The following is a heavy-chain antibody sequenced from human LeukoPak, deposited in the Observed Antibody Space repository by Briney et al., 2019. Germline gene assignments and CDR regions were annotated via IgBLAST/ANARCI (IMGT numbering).Heavy chain of an antibody. CDR1: GYTFTSYD. V-gene: IGHV1-8*01. Sequence: ASVKVSCKASGYTFTSYDINWVRQATGQGLEWMGWMNPNSGNTGYAQKFQGRVTMTRNTSISTAYMELSSLRSEDTAVYYCARTYDSGGYYYYGMDVWGQGTTVTVSS. CDR2: MNPNSGNT. J-gene: IGHJ6*02. CDR3: ARTYDSGGYYYYGMDV. D-gene: IGHD3-22*01.